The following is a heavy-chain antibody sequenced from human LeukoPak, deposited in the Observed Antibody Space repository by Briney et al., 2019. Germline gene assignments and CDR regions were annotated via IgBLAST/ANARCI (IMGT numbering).Heavy chain of an antibody. V-gene: IGHV3-21*01. J-gene: IGHJ3*02. CDR2: ISSSSSYI. Sequence: GGSLRLSCAASGFTFSSYSMNWVRQAPGKGLEWVSSISSSSSYIYYADSVKGRFTISRDNAKNSLYLQMNCLRAEDTAVYYCAKTYYDFWSGQGAFDIWGQGTMVTVSS. CDR3: AKTYYDFWSGQGAFDI. CDR1: GFTFSSYS. D-gene: IGHD3-3*01.